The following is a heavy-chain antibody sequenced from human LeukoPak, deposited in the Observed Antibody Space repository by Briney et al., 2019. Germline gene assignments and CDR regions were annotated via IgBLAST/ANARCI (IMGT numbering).Heavy chain of an antibody. Sequence: RPGGSLRLSCAASGFTFDDYGMSWVRQAPGKGLEWVSGINWNGGSTGYADSVKGRFTISRDNAKNSLYLQMNSLRAEDTALYYCARYSYGTDYYYYYYGMDVWGQGTTVTVSS. D-gene: IGHD5-18*01. J-gene: IGHJ6*02. V-gene: IGHV3-20*04. CDR2: INWNGGST. CDR3: ARYSYGTDYYYYYYGMDV. CDR1: GFTFDDYG.